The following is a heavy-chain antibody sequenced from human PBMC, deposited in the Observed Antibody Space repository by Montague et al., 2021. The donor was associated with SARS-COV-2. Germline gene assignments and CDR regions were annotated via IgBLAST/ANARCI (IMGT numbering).Heavy chain of an antibody. D-gene: IGHD3-10*01. CDR2: IHYIGSN. CDR1: GGSIGSSY. J-gene: IGHJ4*02. CDR3: ARDREPSGAYYLSY. Sequence: SETLSLTCSVSGGSIGSSYWSWLRQPPGKGLEWIGHIHYIGSNTYNPSLKSRGTISIDTPKNQFSLKLRSVTAADTAVYYCARDREPSGAYYLSYWGQGTLVTVSS. V-gene: IGHV4-59*01.